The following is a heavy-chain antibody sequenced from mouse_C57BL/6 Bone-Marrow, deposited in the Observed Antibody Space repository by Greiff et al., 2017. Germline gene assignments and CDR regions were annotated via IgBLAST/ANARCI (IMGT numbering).Heavy chain of an antibody. CDR2: IYPRSGNT. CDR3: ARRGGSILYYFDY. D-gene: IGHD1-1*01. CDR1: GYTFPSYG. J-gene: IGHJ2*01. V-gene: IGHV1-81*01. Sequence: VQLQQSGAELARPGASVKLSCKASGYTFPSYGISWVKQRTGQGLELIGEIYPRSGNTYYNEKFKGKATLTADKSSSTAYMELRSLTSEDSAVYFCARRGGSILYYFDYWGQGTTLTVSS.